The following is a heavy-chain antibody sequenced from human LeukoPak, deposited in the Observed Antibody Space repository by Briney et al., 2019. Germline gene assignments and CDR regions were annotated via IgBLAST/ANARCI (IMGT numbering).Heavy chain of an antibody. V-gene: IGHV3-72*01. CDR1: GFTFSDYY. CDR3: ARGVLWSGYFYLDY. CDR2: IRNKANSYTP. Sequence: GGSLRLSCAVSGFTFSDYYMDWVRQAPGKGLEWVGRIRNKANSYTPEYAASGKGRFTISRDDSKNSLYLQMHSLKAEDTAVYYCARGVLWSGYFYLDYWGQGTLVTVSS. J-gene: IGHJ4*02. D-gene: IGHD3-3*01.